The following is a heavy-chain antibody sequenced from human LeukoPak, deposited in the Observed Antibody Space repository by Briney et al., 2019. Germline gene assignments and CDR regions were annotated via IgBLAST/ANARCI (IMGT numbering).Heavy chain of an antibody. Sequence: GGSLRLSCAASGFTFSDYYMSWIRQAPGKGLEWVSYISSSGSTIYYADSVKGRFTISRDNAKNSLYLQMNSLRAEDTAVYYCARVEARIAVAGTYFDYYSMDVWGQGTTVTVSS. D-gene: IGHD6-19*01. J-gene: IGHJ6*02. V-gene: IGHV3-11*01. CDR3: ARVEARIAVAGTYFDYYSMDV. CDR1: GFTFSDYY. CDR2: ISSSGSTI.